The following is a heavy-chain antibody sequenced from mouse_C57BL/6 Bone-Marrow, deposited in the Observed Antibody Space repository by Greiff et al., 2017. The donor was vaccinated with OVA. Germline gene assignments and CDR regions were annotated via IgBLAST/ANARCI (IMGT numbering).Heavy chain of an antibody. J-gene: IGHJ2*01. D-gene: IGHD1-1*01. V-gene: IGHV14-2*01. Sequence: VQLQQSGAELVKPGASVKLSCTASGFNIKDYYMHWVKQRTEQGLEWIGRIDPEDGETKYAPKFQGKATITAQASSNKAYLQRSSLTSEDTAVYYCARNYYGSSYCFDYWGQGTTLTVSS. CDR3: ARNYYGSSYCFDY. CDR1: GFNIKDYY. CDR2: IDPEDGET.